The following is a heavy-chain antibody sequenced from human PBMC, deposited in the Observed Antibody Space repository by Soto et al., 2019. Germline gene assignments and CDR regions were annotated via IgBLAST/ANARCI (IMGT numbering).Heavy chain of an antibody. V-gene: IGHV6-1*01. Sequence: SQTLSLTCAISGDSVSSNSAAWNWIRQSPSRGLEWLGRTYYRSKWYNDYAVSVKSRITINPDTSKNQFSLQLNSVTPEDTAVYYCARGAYYYDSSGYYAFDYWGQGTLVTVSS. CDR1: GDSVSSNSAA. CDR3: ARGAYYYDSSGYYAFDY. D-gene: IGHD3-22*01. J-gene: IGHJ4*02. CDR2: TYYRSKWYN.